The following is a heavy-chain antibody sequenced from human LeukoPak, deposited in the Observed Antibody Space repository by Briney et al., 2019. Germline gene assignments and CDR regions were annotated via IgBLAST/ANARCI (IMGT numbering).Heavy chain of an antibody. D-gene: IGHD3-9*01. CDR1: GFTFSSYA. CDR3: AREDTYYDILTGTETTGFDP. J-gene: IGHJ5*02. Sequence: GGSLRLSCAASGFTFSSYAMHWVRQAPGKGLEWVAVISYDGSNKYYADSVKGRFTISRDNSKNTLYLQMNSLRAEDTAVYYCAREDTYYDILTGTETTGFDPWGQGTLVTVSS. V-gene: IGHV3-30*04. CDR2: ISYDGSNK.